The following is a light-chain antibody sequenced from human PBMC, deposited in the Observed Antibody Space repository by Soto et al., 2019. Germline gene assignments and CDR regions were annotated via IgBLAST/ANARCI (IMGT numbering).Light chain of an antibody. Sequence: QSALTQPASVSGSPGQSITISCSGTSSDVGGYNYVSWYQQHPGKAPKLMMYEVSNRPSGVSNRFSGSKSGSTASLTISGLQAEDEADYYCSSYTSSTTLIFGGGTKVTVL. CDR1: SSDVGGYNY. CDR2: EVS. J-gene: IGLJ2*01. CDR3: SSYTSSTTLI. V-gene: IGLV2-14*01.